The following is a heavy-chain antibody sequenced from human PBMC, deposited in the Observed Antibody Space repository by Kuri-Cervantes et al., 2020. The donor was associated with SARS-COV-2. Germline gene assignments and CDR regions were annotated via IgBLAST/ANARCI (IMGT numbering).Heavy chain of an antibody. V-gene: IGHV1-18*04. Sequence: ASVKVSCKGFGYTLSNYGINWVRQAPGQGLEWMGWISGYIGVTNYVPRLQGRVTMTTDTSTTTACMELRGLTSDDTAVYFCARGPADYSSGWTDYWGQGTLVTVSS. CDR3: ARGPADYSSGWTDY. CDR2: ISGYIGVT. D-gene: IGHD6-19*01. CDR1: GYTLSNYG. J-gene: IGHJ4*02.